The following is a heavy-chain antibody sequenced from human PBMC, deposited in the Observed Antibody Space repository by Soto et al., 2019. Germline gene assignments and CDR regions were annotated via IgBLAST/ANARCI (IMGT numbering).Heavy chain of an antibody. J-gene: IGHJ4*02. D-gene: IGHD3-22*01. V-gene: IGHV1-18*01. CDR3: ARGEGSDSSVTPGY. CDR2: ISAYNGNT. CDR1: GYTFTIYG. Sequence: ASVKVSCKASGYTFTIYGISWVRQAPGQGLEWMGWISAYNGNTNYAQKLQGRVTMTTDTSTSTAYMELRSLRSDDTAVYYCARGEGSDSSVTPGYWGQGTLVTVSS.